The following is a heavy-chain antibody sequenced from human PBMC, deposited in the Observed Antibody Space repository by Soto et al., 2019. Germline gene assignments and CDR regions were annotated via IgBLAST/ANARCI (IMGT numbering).Heavy chain of an antibody. Sequence: SVKVSCKASGGTFSSYTISWVRQARGKRLEWIGGFDVGSGNTNYAQKFQERVTITRDMSTSTAYMELSSLRSEDTAVYYCAADKAAAGAFDIWGQGTMVTVSS. CDR2: FDVGSGNT. CDR3: AADKAAAGAFDI. V-gene: IGHV1-58*02. D-gene: IGHD6-13*01. CDR1: GGTFSSYT. J-gene: IGHJ3*02.